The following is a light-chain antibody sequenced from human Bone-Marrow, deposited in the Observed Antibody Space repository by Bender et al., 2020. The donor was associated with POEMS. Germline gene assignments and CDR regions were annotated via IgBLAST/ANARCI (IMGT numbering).Light chain of an antibody. Sequence: QSALTQPASVSGSPGQSITISCSGTSRDIGYYNFVSWYQQHPGEAPRLLIYEVTRRPSGISNHFSGSKSGNTASLTISCLQAEDEANYLCCSYTSSDTWVFGGGTKVTVL. J-gene: IGLJ3*02. V-gene: IGLV2-23*02. CDR3: CSYTSSDTWV. CDR2: EVT. CDR1: SRDIGYYNF.